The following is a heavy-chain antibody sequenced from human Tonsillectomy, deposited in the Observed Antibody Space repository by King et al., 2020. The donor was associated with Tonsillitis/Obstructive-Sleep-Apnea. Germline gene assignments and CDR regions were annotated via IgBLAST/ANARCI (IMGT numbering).Heavy chain of an antibody. CDR3: ARSLRLRFLEWLLPHDAFDI. Sequence: TLKESGPVLVKPTETLTLTCTVSGFSLNNARMGVSWIRQPPGKALEWLAHIFSNDEKSYSTSLKSRLTISKDTSKSQVVLTMTNMDPVDTATYYCARSLRLRFLEWLLPHDAFDIWGQGTMVTVSS. J-gene: IGHJ3*02. CDR1: GFSLNNARMG. D-gene: IGHD3-3*01. CDR2: IFSNDEK. V-gene: IGHV2-26*01.